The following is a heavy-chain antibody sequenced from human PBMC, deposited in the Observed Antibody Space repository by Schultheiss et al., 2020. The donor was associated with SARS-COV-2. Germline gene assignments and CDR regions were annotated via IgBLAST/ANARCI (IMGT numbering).Heavy chain of an antibody. Sequence: ASVKVSCRASGYTFTSYYMHWVRQAPGQGLEWMGIINPSGGSTSYAQKFQGRVTMTRDTSTSTVYMELSSLRSEDTAVYYCARGARIAVAGTGGRAFDIWGQGTVVTVSS. V-gene: IGHV1-46*03. J-gene: IGHJ3*02. CDR1: GYTFTSYY. D-gene: IGHD6-19*01. CDR3: ARGARIAVAGTGGRAFDI. CDR2: INPSGGST.